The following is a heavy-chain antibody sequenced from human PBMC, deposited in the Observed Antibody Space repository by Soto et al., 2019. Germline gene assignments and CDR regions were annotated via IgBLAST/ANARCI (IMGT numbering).Heavy chain of an antibody. CDR1: GFTFDDYA. V-gene: IGHV3-9*01. Sequence: SLRLSCAPSGFTFDDYAMHWVRQAPWKGLEGVSGISWNSGSIGYADSVKGRFTISRDNAKNSLYLQMNSLRAEDTALYYCAKDVSPGIAAAGPFDYWGQGTRGTVS. CDR3: AKDVSPGIAAAGPFDY. CDR2: ISWNSGSI. D-gene: IGHD6-13*01. J-gene: IGHJ4*02.